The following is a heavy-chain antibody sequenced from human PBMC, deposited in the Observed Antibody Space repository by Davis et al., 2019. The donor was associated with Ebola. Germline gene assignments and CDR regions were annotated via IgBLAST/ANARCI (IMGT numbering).Heavy chain of an antibody. Sequence: GESLKISCKGSGYSFSNYWIGWVRQMPGKGLEWMAIIHPEKSDTRYSPSFQGQVTISADKSISTAYLQWSSLKASDTAMYYCVRHLYNGYDLRFDPWGQGTLVTVSS. CDR2: IHPEKSDT. J-gene: IGHJ5*02. CDR1: GYSFSNYW. D-gene: IGHD5-12*01. CDR3: VRHLYNGYDLRFDP. V-gene: IGHV5-51*01.